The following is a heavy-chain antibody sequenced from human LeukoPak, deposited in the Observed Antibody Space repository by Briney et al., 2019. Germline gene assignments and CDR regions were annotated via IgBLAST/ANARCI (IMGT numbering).Heavy chain of an antibody. D-gene: IGHD5-24*01. Sequence: GESLKISCKGSGYTFTNYWIGWVRQMPGKGLEFMGIIYPGDSDTRYSPSFQGQVTISVDTSISTAYLQWSSLKASDTAMYYCARHARDGYASGNYYMDVWGKGTTVTVSS. CDR2: IYPGDSDT. CDR3: ARHARDGYASGNYYMDV. V-gene: IGHV5-51*01. CDR1: GYTFTNYW. J-gene: IGHJ6*03.